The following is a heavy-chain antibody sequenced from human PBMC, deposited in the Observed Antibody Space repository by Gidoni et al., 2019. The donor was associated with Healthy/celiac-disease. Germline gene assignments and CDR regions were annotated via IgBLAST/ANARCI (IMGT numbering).Heavy chain of an antibody. J-gene: IGHJ2*01. V-gene: IGHV1-69*01. Sequence: QVQLVQSGAEVKKPGSSVKVSCTASGGTFSSYAISWVRQAPGQGLEWMGGIIPIFGTANYAQKFQGRVTITADESTSTAYMELSSLRSEDTAVYYCAGRDDYYPSGTHWYFDLWGRGTLVTVSS. CDR2: IIPIFGTA. CDR3: AGRDDYYPSGTHWYFDL. D-gene: IGHD1-26*01. CDR1: GGTFSSYA.